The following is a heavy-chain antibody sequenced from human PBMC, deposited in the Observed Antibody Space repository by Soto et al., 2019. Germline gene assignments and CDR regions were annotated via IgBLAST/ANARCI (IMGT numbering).Heavy chain of an antibody. D-gene: IGHD5-12*01. CDR2: FDPEDGET. J-gene: IGHJ6*02. V-gene: IGHV1-24*01. CDR3: ATLVAPRGYYYYGMDV. Sequence: ASVKVSCKVSGYTLTEFSMHWVRQAPGKGLEWMGGFDPEDGETIYAQKFQGRVTMTEDTSTDTAYMELSSLRSEDTAVYYCATLVAPRGYYYYGMDVWGQGTTVTVSS. CDR1: GYTLTEFS.